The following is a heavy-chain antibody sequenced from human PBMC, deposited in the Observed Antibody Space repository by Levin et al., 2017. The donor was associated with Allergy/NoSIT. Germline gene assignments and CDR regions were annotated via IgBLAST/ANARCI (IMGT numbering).Heavy chain of an antibody. J-gene: IGHJ4*02. CDR2: IYYTGRT. Sequence: PSETLSLTCAVSGDSINRGGDYWTWIRQHPGTGLEWIGSIYYTGRTFDNPSLKSRVTISVDTSKNHFALKLTSVTAADTAVYYCARGGAVTGTFDLWGQGTLVTVSS. CDR3: ARGGAVTGTFDL. D-gene: IGHD6-19*01. CDR1: GDSINRGGDY. V-gene: IGHV4-31*11.